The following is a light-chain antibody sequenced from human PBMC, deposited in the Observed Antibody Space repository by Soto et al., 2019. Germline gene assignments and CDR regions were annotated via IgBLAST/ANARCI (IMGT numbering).Light chain of an antibody. CDR1: QSVSSSY. CDR3: QQYGSSRWT. Sequence: EIVLTQSPGTLSLSPGERATLSCRASQSVSSSYLAWYQQNRGQAPRLLIYGASSRAPGIPDRFCGSGSGTHFTLPISRLEPEDFAVYYCQQYGSSRWTFGQGTKVEIK. CDR2: GAS. V-gene: IGKV3-20*01. J-gene: IGKJ1*01.